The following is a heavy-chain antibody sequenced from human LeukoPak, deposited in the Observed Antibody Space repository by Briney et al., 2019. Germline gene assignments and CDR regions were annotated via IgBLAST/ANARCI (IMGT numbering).Heavy chain of an antibody. CDR2: IIPIFGTA. CDR3: ARVGYSSSWYRKNHNWFDP. J-gene: IGHJ5*02. Sequence: SVKVSCKASGGTFSSYAISWVRQAPGQGLEWMGGIIPIFGTANYAQKFQGRVTITADKSTSTAYMELSSLRSEDTAVYYCARVGYSSSWYRKNHNWFDPWGQGTLVTVSS. CDR1: GGTFSSYA. D-gene: IGHD6-13*01. V-gene: IGHV1-69*06.